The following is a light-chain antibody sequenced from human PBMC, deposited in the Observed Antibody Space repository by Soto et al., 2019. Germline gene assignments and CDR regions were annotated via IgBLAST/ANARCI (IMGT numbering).Light chain of an antibody. CDR1: GSNIGAGYD. CDR3: QSYNSSPSGYV. J-gene: IGLJ1*01. V-gene: IGLV1-40*01. Sequence: QSVLTQPPSVSGAPGQRVTISCTGSGSNIGAGYDVHGYQQLPGTAPKLLIFANITRPSGVPDRFSGSKSGTAASLAITGLRAEDEADYYCQSYNSSPSGYVFGTGTKVTVL. CDR2: ANI.